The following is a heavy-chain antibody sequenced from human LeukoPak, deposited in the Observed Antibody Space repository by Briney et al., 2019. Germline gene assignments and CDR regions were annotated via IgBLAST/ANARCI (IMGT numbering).Heavy chain of an antibody. V-gene: IGHV1-46*01. CDR2: INPSGGST. CDR1: GYTFTSYY. J-gene: IGHJ6*03. D-gene: IGHD3-3*01. CDR3: ASRSHDFWSGHPYYYYMDV. Sequence: ASVKVSCKASGYTFTSYYMHWVRQAPGQGLEWMGIINPSGGSTSYAQKFQGRVTMTRDTSTSTVYMELSSLRSEDTAVYYCASRSHDFWSGHPYYYYMDVWGKGTTVTVSS.